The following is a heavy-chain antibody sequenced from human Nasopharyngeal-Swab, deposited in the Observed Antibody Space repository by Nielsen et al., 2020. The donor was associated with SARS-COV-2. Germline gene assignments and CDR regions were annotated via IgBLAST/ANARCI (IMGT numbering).Heavy chain of an antibody. Sequence: SETLSLACTVSGGSMSCSSYYWGWIRQPAGKGLEWMWSMYYSGSTYNNSSLKSRVTVSVDKSKNTCSLKLSSVSALDTAVHYWARDRYGSSPLVPTYYYYYGMDVWGQGTTVTVSS. V-gene: IGHV4-39*07. J-gene: IGHJ6*02. CDR2: MYYSGST. CDR3: ARDRYGSSPLVPTYYYYYGMDV. CDR1: GGSMSCSSYY. D-gene: IGHD6-13*01.